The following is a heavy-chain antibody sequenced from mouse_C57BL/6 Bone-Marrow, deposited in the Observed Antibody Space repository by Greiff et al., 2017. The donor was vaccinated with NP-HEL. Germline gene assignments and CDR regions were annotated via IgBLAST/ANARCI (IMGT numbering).Heavy chain of an antibody. CDR1: GFSLTSYG. V-gene: IGHV2-6*01. CDR2: IWGVGST. CDR3: ASGYDGYLQFAY. J-gene: IGHJ3*01. D-gene: IGHD2-3*01. Sequence: VQWVESGPGLVAPSQSLSITCTVSGFSLTSYGVDWVRQSPGKGLEWLGVIWGVGSTNYNSALKSRLSISKDNSKSQVFLKMNSLQTDDTAMYYCASGYDGYLQFAYWGQGTLVTVSA.